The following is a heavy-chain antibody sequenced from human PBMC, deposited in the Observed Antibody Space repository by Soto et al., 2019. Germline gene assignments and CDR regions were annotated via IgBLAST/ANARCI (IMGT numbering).Heavy chain of an antibody. D-gene: IGHD2-2*01. CDR2: ISGGGDRT. V-gene: IGHV3-23*01. CDR1: GFTFINYA. CDR3: ARKVWGSTSRPDWWYVDL. Sequence: EVQLLESGGGLVQPGGSLRLSCVGSGFTFINYAMNWVRQTPGKGLEWVSTISGGGDRTFDADTVKGRFTISRDNSKNTVNLKMNSLRADDTAVYYCARKVWGSTSRPDWWYVDLWGRGTLVTVSS. J-gene: IGHJ2*01.